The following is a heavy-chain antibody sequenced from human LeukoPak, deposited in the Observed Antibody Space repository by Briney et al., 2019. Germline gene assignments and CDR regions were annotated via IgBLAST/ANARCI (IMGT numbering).Heavy chain of an antibody. D-gene: IGHD6-13*01. Sequence: PGGSLRLSCAASGFTFSSYSMNWVRQAPGKGLEWVSSISSSSSYIYYADSVKGRFTISRDNAKNSLYLQINSLRAEDTAVYYCARFIAAAGTDYWGQGTLVTVSS. CDR3: ARFIAAAGTDY. J-gene: IGHJ4*02. CDR1: GFTFSSYS. V-gene: IGHV3-21*01. CDR2: ISSSSSYI.